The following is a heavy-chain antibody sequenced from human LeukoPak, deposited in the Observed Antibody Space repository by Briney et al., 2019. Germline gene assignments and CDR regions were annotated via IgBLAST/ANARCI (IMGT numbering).Heavy chain of an antibody. CDR1: GYTFTSYY. CDR3: ARELGSNYDILTGIPDAFDI. D-gene: IGHD3-9*01. CDR2: INPSGGST. Sequence: ASVKVSCKASGYTFTSYYMHWVRQAPGQGLEWMGIINPSGGSTSYAQKFQGRVTMTRDTSTSTVYMELSSLRSEDTAVYYCARELGSNYDILTGIPDAFDIWGQGTMVPVSS. J-gene: IGHJ3*02. V-gene: IGHV1-46*01.